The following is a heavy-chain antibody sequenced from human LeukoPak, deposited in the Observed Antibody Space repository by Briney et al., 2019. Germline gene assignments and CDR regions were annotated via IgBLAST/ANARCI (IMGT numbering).Heavy chain of an antibody. J-gene: IGHJ6*02. V-gene: IGHV7-4-1*02. D-gene: IGHD3-16*01. CDR1: GYTFTSYY. CDR2: INTNTGNP. CDR3: ARLITFGGVPYYYYYGMDV. Sequence: ASVKVSCKASGYTFTSYYMHWVRQAPGQGLEWMGWINTNTGNPTYAQGFTGRFVFSLDTSVSTAYLQISSLKAEDTAVYYCARLITFGGVPYYYYYGMDVWGQGTTVTVSS.